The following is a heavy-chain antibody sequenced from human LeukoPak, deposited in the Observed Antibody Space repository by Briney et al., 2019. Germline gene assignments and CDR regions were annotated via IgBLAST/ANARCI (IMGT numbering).Heavy chain of an antibody. CDR1: GGSVSSNSVA. V-gene: IGHV6-1*01. J-gene: IGHJ3*02. Sequence: SQTLSLTCAISGGSVSSNSVAWNWIRQSPSRGLEWLGRTYYRSKWYNEYAASVKSRITINPDTSKNQFSLHLNSVTPEDTAVYYCARDPGAFDIWGQGTMVTVSS. CDR2: TYYRSKWYN. CDR3: ARDPGAFDI.